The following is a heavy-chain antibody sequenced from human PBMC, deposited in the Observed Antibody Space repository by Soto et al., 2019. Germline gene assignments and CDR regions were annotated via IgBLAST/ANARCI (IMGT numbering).Heavy chain of an antibody. CDR2: INHSGST. D-gene: IGHD5-18*01. Sequence: PSETLSLTCAVYGGSFSGYYCSWIRQPPGKGLEWIGEINHSGSTNYNPSLKSRVTISVDTSKNQFSLKLSSVTAADTAVYYCARGLGTAMVPFDYWGQGTLVTVS. J-gene: IGHJ4*02. CDR1: GGSFSGYY. V-gene: IGHV4-34*01. CDR3: ARGLGTAMVPFDY.